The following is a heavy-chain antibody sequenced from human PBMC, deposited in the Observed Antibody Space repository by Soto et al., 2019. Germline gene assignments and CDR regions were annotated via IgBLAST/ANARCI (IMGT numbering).Heavy chain of an antibody. V-gene: IGHV3-74*01. D-gene: IGHD2-15*01. CDR1: GFTFSRYW. Sequence: GGSLRLSCAASGFTFSRYWMHWVRQAPGKGLVWVSRIDSYGSAASQVDSVEGRFTISRDNAKNTLYLQMNSLRAADTAVYYCASQREGYCSGGSCLGTWFYWGQGTLVTVSS. J-gene: IGHJ4*02. CDR3: ASQREGYCSGGSCLGTWFY. CDR2: IDSYGSAA.